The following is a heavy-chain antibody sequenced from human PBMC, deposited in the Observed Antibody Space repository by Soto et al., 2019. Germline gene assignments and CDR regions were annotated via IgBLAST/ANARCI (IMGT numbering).Heavy chain of an antibody. CDR2: IYHSGST. V-gene: IGHV4-30-2*01. D-gene: IGHD3-3*01. J-gene: IGHJ6*02. CDR3: ARGPISXDFWSGYYAHYYYGMDV. Sequence: SVTLSLTCAVSGGSISSGGYSWSWIRQPPGKGLEWIGHIYHSGSTYYNPSLKSRVTISVDRSKNQFSLKLSSVTAADTAVYYCARGPISXDFWSGYYAHYYYGMDVWGQGTTVTVSS. CDR1: GGSISSGGYS.